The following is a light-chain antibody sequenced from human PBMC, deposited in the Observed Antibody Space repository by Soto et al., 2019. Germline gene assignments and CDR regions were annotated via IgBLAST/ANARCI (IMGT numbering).Light chain of an antibody. Sequence: DIQLTQSPSFLSASVGDRVTITCRASQGLSSYLAWYQQKPGMAPKLLIYSTSTLQSGVPARFSGSASGTEFTLTISSLQPEDFATYYCQQLNSYPITFGPGTKVD. V-gene: IGKV1-9*01. J-gene: IGKJ3*01. CDR2: STS. CDR1: QGLSSY. CDR3: QQLNSYPIT.